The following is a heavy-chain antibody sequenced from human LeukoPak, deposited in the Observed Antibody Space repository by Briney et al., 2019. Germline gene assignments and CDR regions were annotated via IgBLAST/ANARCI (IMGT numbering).Heavy chain of an antibody. D-gene: IGHD3-22*01. V-gene: IGHV1-18*01. CDR3: ARDYDSSGYVIFDY. CDR1: GYTFTSYG. Sequence: ASVKVSCKASGYTFTSYGISWVRQAPGQGLEWMGWISAYNGNTNYAQKLQGRVTMTTDTSTSTAYLELRSLRSDDTAVYYRARDYDSSGYVIFDYWGQGTLVTVSS. CDR2: ISAYNGNT. J-gene: IGHJ4*02.